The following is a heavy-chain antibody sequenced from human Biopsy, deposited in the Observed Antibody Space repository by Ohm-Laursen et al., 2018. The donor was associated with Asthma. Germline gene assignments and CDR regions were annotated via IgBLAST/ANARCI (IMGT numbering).Heavy chain of an antibody. V-gene: IGHV3-33*01. Sequence: SSLRLSCSASGFTLRRTGMHWVRQAPGQGLEWVAVIWDDDTNKHYADSVKGRFTISRDNAKNSLYLQMNSLGPEDTAVYYCARDMGAGPNQPPSGSGSSHLYGMDVWGQGTTVTVSS. CDR1: GFTLRRTG. CDR2: IWDDDTNK. J-gene: IGHJ6*02. CDR3: ARDMGAGPNQPPSGSGSSHLYGMDV. D-gene: IGHD3-10*01.